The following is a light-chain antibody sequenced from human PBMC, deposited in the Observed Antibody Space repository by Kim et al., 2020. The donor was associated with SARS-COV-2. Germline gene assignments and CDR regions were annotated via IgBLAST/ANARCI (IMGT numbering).Light chain of an antibody. J-gene: IGLJ2*01. CDR1: GIGSKG. Sequence: DPRQTARITGRGNGIGSKGVHWYKGKPGQATLLVIYRDNNRPSGIPERFSGSNSGNTATLTISSAQAGDEADYFCQVWDSTTVVFGGGTQLTVL. CDR3: QVWDSTTVV. V-gene: IGLV3-9*01. CDR2: RDN.